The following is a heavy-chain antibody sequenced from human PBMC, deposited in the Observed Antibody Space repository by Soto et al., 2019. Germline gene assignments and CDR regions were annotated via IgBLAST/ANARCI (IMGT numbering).Heavy chain of an antibody. CDR1: GFTFSSYA. CDR3: AKDLRPYYYDSSGPDAFDI. Sequence: PGGSLRLSCAASGFTFSSYAMSWVRQAPGKGLEWVSAISGSGGSTYYADSVKGRFTISRDNSKNTLYLQMNSLRAEDTAVYYCAKDLRPYYYDSSGPDAFDIWGQGTMVTV. D-gene: IGHD3-22*01. CDR2: ISGSGGST. J-gene: IGHJ3*02. V-gene: IGHV3-23*01.